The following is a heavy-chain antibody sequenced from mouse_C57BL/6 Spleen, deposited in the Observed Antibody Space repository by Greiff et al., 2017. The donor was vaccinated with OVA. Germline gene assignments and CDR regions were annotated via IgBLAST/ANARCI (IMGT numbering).Heavy chain of an antibody. J-gene: IGHJ2*01. CDR2: IYPGGGYT. D-gene: IGHD1-1*01. CDR1: GYTFTNYW. CDR3: ARSRYYGSSYEGYYFDY. V-gene: IGHV1-63*01. Sequence: QVQLKQSGAELVRPGTSVKMSCKASGYTFTNYWIGWAKQRPGHGLEWIGDIYPGGGYTNYNEKFKGKATLTADKSSSTAYMQFSSLTSEDSAIYYCARSRYYGSSYEGYYFDYWGQGTTLTVSS.